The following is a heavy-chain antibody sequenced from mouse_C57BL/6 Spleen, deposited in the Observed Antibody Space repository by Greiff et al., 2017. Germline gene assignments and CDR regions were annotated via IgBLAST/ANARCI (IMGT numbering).Heavy chain of an antibody. CDR3: TRAKEIYYYGSSYRTSMDY. J-gene: IGHJ4*01. V-gene: IGHV1-15*01. D-gene: IGHD1-1*01. CDR1: GYTFTDYE. CDR2: IDPETGGT. Sequence: QVQLKQSGAELVRPGASVTLSCKASGYTFTDYEMHWVKQTPVHGLEWIGAIDPETGGTAYNQKFKGKAILTADKSSSTAYMERRSLTSEDSAVYYCTRAKEIYYYGSSYRTSMDYWGQGTSVTVSS.